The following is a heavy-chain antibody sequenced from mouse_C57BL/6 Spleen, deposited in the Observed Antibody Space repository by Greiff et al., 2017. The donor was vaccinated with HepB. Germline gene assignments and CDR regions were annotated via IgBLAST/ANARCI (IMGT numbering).Heavy chain of an antibody. D-gene: IGHD1-1*01. J-gene: IGHJ2*01. CDR3: ARDITTVVATRYFDY. CDR2: ISYDGSN. CDR1: GYSITSGYY. V-gene: IGHV3-6*01. Sequence: DVKLQESGPGLVKPSQSLSLTCSVTGYSITSGYYWNWIRQFPGNKLEWMGYISYDGSNNYNPSLKNRISITRDTSKNQFFLKLNSVTTEDTATYYCARDITTVVATRYFDYWGQGTTLTVSS.